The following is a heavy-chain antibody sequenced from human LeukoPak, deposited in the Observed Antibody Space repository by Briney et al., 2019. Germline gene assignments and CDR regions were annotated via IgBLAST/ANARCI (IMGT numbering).Heavy chain of an antibody. V-gene: IGHV3-64*05. CDR2: INTNGANT. Sequence: GGSLRLSCSASGFTFKSYAMHWVRQAPGKGLEYVSSINTNGANTYYADSVKGRFTISRDNSRNTVYVQMNSLTPEDTAVYYCARWSSQQSEYDLWGQGTLATVSS. CDR1: GFTFKSYA. J-gene: IGHJ5*02. CDR3: ARWSSQQSEYDL. D-gene: IGHD2-8*02.